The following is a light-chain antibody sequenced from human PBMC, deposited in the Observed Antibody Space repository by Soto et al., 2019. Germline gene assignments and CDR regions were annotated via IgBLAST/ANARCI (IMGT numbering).Light chain of an antibody. Sequence: FVLTQSPGTLSLSPGERATLSCRASQSLTNSFMAWYQQKPGQAPRLLIYDTSSRASGTPDRFSGSGSGTDFTLTISRLETEDFAVFYCQQYGTSEIIFGQGTRLEIK. CDR1: QSLTNSF. J-gene: IGKJ5*01. V-gene: IGKV3-20*01. CDR3: QQYGTSEII. CDR2: DTS.